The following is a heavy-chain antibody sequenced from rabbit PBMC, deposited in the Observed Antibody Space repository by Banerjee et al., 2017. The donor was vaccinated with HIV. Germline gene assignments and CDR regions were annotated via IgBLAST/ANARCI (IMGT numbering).Heavy chain of an antibody. J-gene: IGHJ3*01. CDR1: GFSFSNKAV. Sequence: QEQLVESGGGLVKPEGSLKLSCTASGFSFSNKAVMCWVRQAPGKGLEWIECINAVTGKTVYASWEKGRLPFSKTASPTLTLQMTSLTAADTATSFCARDAGTSFLTYSMDLWGQGTLVTVS. V-gene: IGHV1S45*01. D-gene: IGHD8-1*01. CDR2: INAVTGKT. CDR3: ARDAGTSFLTYSMDL.